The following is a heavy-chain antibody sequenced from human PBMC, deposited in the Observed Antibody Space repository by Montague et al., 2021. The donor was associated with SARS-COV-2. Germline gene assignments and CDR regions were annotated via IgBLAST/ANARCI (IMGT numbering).Heavy chain of an antibody. CDR1: GGSISSSSYY. CDR2: IYYSRST. D-gene: IGHD3-10*01. Sequence: SETLSLTCIVSGGSISSSSYYWGWICQPPGKGLEWIGCIYYSRSTYYNPSLSSRVTISVNTSKNQFSLKLSSVTAADTAVYYCARRVDDYGSGSYPNWGQGTLVTVSS. CDR3: ARRVDDYGSGSYPN. V-gene: IGHV4-39*07. J-gene: IGHJ4*02.